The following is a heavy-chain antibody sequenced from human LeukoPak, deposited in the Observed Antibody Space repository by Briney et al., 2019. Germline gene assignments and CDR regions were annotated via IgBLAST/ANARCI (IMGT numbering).Heavy chain of an antibody. CDR1: GFAFGSYW. CDR3: ARDWDVI. Sequence: GRSLRLSCAASGFAFGSYWMRWVPQAPGKGLEWVAPIELDGSQKHHVDSVKGRFTISRDNADSSLYLQMNSLRADDTAVYYCARDWDVIGGQGTLVTVSS. D-gene: IGHD2/OR15-2a*01. CDR2: IELDGSQK. V-gene: IGHV3-7*01. J-gene: IGHJ4*02.